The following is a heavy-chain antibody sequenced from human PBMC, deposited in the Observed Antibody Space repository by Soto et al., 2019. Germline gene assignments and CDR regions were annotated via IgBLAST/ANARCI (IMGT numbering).Heavy chain of an antibody. CDR3: AREGAAPYYYYGMDV. J-gene: IGHJ6*02. CDR1: GGSISSCSYF. D-gene: IGHD6-6*01. Sequence: QVQLQESGPGLVKPSQTMSLTCTVSGGSISSCSYFWSWIRQHPGKGLEWIGFIYYSGSTYYNPSLKSRVTISVDTSKNQFSLKLSSVTAADTAVYYCAREGAAPYYYYGMDVWGQGTTVTVSS. CDR2: IYYSGST. V-gene: IGHV4-31*03.